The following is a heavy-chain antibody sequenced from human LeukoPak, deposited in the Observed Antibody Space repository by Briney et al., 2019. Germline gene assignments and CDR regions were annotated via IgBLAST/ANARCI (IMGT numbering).Heavy chain of an antibody. D-gene: IGHD3-22*01. Sequence: GGSLRLSCVASGFTFSGYAMTGVRQAPGKGLEWVSSINVSGDYTYYIDCVKGRFTTSRDNSKNILYLQMNSLRGEDTALYYCAKDGLYYDGSAHVYYFDYWGQGTLVAVSS. CDR1: GFTFSGYA. CDR3: AKDGLYYDGSAHVYYFDY. J-gene: IGHJ4*02. CDR2: INVSGDYT. V-gene: IGHV3-23*01.